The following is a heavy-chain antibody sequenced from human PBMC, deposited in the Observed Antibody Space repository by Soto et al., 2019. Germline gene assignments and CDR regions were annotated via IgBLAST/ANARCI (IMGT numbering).Heavy chain of an antibody. Sequence: SETLSLTCTVSGGSISSYYWSWIRQPPGKGLEWIGYIYYSGSTNYNPSLKSRVTISVDTSKNQFSLKLSSVTAADTAVYYCARHEDPIAADGFDPWGHGTLVTVSS. CDR1: GGSISSYY. J-gene: IGHJ5*02. V-gene: IGHV4-59*08. CDR3: ARHEDPIAADGFDP. CDR2: IYYSGST. D-gene: IGHD6-13*01.